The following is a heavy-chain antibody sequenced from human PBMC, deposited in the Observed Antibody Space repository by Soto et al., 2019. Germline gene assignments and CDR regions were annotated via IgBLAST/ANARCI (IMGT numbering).Heavy chain of an antibody. CDR1: GFTFTNYP. D-gene: IGHD1-26*01. V-gene: IGHV3-23*01. Sequence: EVQLLDSGGDLVQPGGSLTLSCAASGFTFTNYPMGWVRQAPGKGLEWVSLISASGNGKDYGDSVKGRFTISSDNSKNTLYRQMNSLRAEDTALYYCAKDRLAGGTDYWGQGTLVTVSS. J-gene: IGHJ4*02. CDR2: ISASGNGK. CDR3: AKDRLAGGTDY.